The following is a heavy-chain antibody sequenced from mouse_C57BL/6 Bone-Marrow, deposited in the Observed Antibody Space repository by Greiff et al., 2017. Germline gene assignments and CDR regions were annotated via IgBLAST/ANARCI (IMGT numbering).Heavy chain of an antibody. CDR2: IYPGSGST. V-gene: IGHV1-55*01. Sequence: VQLQQSGAELVKPGASVKMSCKASGYTFTSYWITWVKQRPGQGLEWIGDIYPGSGSTNYNEKFKSKATLTVVTSSSTAYMQLSSLTSVDSAVYYCAIGGCNYFWYFDVWGTGTTVTVSS. CDR3: AIGGCNYFWYFDV. D-gene: IGHD2-1*01. J-gene: IGHJ1*03. CDR1: GYTFTSYW.